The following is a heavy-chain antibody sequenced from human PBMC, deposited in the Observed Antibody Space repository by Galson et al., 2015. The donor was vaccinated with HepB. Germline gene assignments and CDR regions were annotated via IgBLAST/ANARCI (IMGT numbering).Heavy chain of an antibody. CDR2: ISGSGGST. J-gene: IGHJ4*02. CDR1: GFTFSSYA. Sequence: SLRLSCAASGFTFSSYAMSWVRQAPGKGLEWVSAISGSGGSTYYADSVKGRFTISRDNPKNTLYLQMNSLRAEDTAVYYCAKAPYYYGSGSYALWPLWGQGTLVTVSS. CDR3: AKAPYYYGSGSYALWPL. D-gene: IGHD3-10*01. V-gene: IGHV3-23*01.